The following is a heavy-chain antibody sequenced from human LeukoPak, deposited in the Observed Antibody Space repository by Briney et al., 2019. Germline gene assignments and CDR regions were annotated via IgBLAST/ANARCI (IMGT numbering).Heavy chain of an antibody. CDR2: ISSSSSYI. V-gene: IGHV3-21*01. J-gene: IGHJ4*02. CDR3: AGEENYYGSGSYRY. CDR1: GFTFSSYS. D-gene: IGHD3-10*01. Sequence: GGSLRLSCAASGFTFSSYSMNWVRQALGKGLEWVSSISSSSSYIYYADSVKGRFTISRDNAKNSLYLQMNSLRAEGTAVYYCAGEENYYGSGSYRYWGQGTLVTVSS.